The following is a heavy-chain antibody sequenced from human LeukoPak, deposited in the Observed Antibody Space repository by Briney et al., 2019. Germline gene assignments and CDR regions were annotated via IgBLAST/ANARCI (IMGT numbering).Heavy chain of an antibody. CDR3: ARATLRYLDY. V-gene: IGHV4-30-2*01. J-gene: IGHJ4*02. CDR2: IYHSGST. Sequence: PSQTLSLTCAVSGGSISSGGYSWSWIRQPPGKGLEWIGYIYHSGSTYYNPSLKSRVTISVDRSKNQFSLKLSSVTAADTAVYYCARATLRYLDYWGQGTLVTVSS. D-gene: IGHD3-9*01. CDR1: GGSISSGGYS.